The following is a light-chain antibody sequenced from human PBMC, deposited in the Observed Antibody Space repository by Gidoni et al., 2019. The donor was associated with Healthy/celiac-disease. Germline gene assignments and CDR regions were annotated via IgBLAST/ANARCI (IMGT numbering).Light chain of an antibody. CDR2: AAS. CDR1: QSISSY. V-gene: IGKV1-39*01. Sequence: GDRVTITCRASQSISSYLNWYQKKPGKAPKLLIYAASSLQSGVPSRFSGSGSGTDFTLTSSRLQPEDFATYYCQKSYRNPRTVGQGTKVEIK. CDR3: QKSYRNPRT. J-gene: IGKJ1*01.